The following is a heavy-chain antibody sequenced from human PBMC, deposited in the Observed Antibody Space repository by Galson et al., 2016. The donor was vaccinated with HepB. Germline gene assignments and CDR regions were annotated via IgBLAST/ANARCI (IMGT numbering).Heavy chain of an antibody. CDR1: GFTFSSYS. V-gene: IGHV3-48*02. CDR2: ISSSSSTI. D-gene: IGHD1-14*01. Sequence: SLRLSCAGSGFTFSSYSMNWVRQAPGKGLEWVSYISSSSSTIYYADSVKGRFTISRDNAKNSLYLQMNSLRDEDTAVYYCARDSPGIGQFYYYYYGMDVWGQGTTVTVSS. CDR3: ARDSPGIGQFYYYYYGMDV. J-gene: IGHJ6*02.